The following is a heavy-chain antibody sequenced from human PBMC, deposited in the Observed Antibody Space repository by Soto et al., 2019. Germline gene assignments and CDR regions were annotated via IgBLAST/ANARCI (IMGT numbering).Heavy chain of an antibody. J-gene: IGHJ3*01. CDR1: GFTLSSFW. CDR2: INSDGSNT. D-gene: IGHD2-8*02. V-gene: IGHV3-74*01. CDR3: ARDLVAKDAFDL. Sequence: EVQLVESGGGLVQPGGSLRLSCAASGFTLSSFWIHWFRQAPGKGLVWVSRINSDGSNTRYADSVRGRFTISRANAKNTLLLQMHSLRAEATAVYYCARDLVAKDAFDLWGQGTMVTVSS.